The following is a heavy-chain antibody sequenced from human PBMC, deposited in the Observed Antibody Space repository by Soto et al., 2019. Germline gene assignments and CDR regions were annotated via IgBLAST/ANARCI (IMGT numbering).Heavy chain of an antibody. CDR2: IYYSGST. V-gene: IGHV4-59*08. D-gene: IGHD1-26*01. CDR3: ARWVGHFDF. CDR1: GGSISNHY. Sequence: PSETLSLTCTVSGGSISNHYWIWIRQPPGKGLELIGYIYYSGSTNYNPSLRSRVTISVDTSKNQFSLKLSSVTAADTAVYYCARWVGHFDFWGPGTLVTVSS. J-gene: IGHJ4*02.